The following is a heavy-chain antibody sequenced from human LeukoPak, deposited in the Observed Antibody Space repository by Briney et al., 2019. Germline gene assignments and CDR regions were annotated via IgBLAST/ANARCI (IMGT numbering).Heavy chain of an antibody. CDR1: GFTFRSYW. CDR2: INSDGSNT. CDR3: AKDRSPVLRYFDWLFNDPYFDY. V-gene: IGHV3-74*01. D-gene: IGHD3-9*01. Sequence: AGGSLRLSCAASGFTFRSYWMHWVRQAPGKGLVWVSHINSDGSNTDYADSVKGRFTISRDNAKNTLYLQMNSLRAEDTAVYYCAKDRSPVLRYFDWLFNDPYFDYWGQGTRVTVSS. J-gene: IGHJ4*02.